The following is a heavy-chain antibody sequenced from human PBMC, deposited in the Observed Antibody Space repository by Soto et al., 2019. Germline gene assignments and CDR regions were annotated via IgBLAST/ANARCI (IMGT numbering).Heavy chain of an antibody. CDR2: ISSSSSTI. CDR3: ARHPERIAEVGWFDP. CDR1: GFTFSSYS. D-gene: IGHD6-13*01. Sequence: EVQLVESGGGLVQPGGSLRLSCAASGFTFSSYSMNWVRQAPGKGLEWVSYISSSSSTIYYADSVKGRFTISRDNAKNTLYLQTNSLGAEDTAGYYCARHPERIAEVGWFDPWGQGTLVTVSS. J-gene: IGHJ5*02. V-gene: IGHV3-48*01.